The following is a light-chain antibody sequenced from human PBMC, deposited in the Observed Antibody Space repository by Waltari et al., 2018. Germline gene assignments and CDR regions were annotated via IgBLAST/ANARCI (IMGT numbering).Light chain of an antibody. CDR1: NSNIGNNY. CDR2: RKN. V-gene: IGLV1-47*01. Sequence: QSVLTQPPSASGTPGQRVIISCSGSNSNIGNNYVYWYQQPPGTAPKPPLYRKNQRPSGVPDRFADSKAGTSASLAISGVRSEDEADYYCASWDDSLIGVVFGGGTKLTVL. J-gene: IGLJ2*01. CDR3: ASWDDSLIGVV.